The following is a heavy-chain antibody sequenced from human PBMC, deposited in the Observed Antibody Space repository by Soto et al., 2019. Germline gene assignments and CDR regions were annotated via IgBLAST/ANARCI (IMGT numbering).Heavy chain of an antibody. J-gene: IGHJ5*02. V-gene: IGHV1-69*02. CDR2: IIPILGIA. D-gene: IGHD4-17*01. Sequence: QVQLVQSGAEVKKPGSSVKVSCKASGGTFSSYTISWVRQAPGQGLEWMGRIIPILGIANYAQKFQGRVTITADKSTSTAYMELSSLRSEDTAVYYCARAVNYGDYWFDPLGQGTLVTVSS. CDR3: ARAVNYGDYWFDP. CDR1: GGTFSSYT.